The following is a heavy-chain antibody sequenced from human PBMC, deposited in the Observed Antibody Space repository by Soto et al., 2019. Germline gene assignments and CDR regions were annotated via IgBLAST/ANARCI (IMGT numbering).Heavy chain of an antibody. CDR2: IYPGDFDT. V-gene: IGHV5-51*01. CDR1: GYSFTSYW. D-gene: IGHD3-3*01. Sequence: GESLKISCKGSGYSFTSYWIGWVRQMPGKGLEWMGIIYPGDFDTRYSPSFQGQVTISADKSISTAYLQWSSLKASDTAMYYCASGDFWSGYSKKYYFDYWGQGTLVTVSS. J-gene: IGHJ4*02. CDR3: ASGDFWSGYSKKYYFDY.